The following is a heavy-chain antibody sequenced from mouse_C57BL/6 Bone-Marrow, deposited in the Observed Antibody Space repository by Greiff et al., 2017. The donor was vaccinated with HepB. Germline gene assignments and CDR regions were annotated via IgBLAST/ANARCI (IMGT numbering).Heavy chain of an antibody. J-gene: IGHJ4*01. CDR2: IYPGSGST. D-gene: IGHD2-2*01. Sequence: VQLQQPGAELVKPGASVKMSCKTSGYTFTSYWITWVKQRPGQGLEWIGDIYPGSGSTNYNEKFKSKATLTVDTSSSTAYMQLSSLTSEDSAVYYCARGRLPIAMDYWGQGTSVTVSS. V-gene: IGHV1-55*01. CDR3: ARGRLPIAMDY. CDR1: GYTFTSYW.